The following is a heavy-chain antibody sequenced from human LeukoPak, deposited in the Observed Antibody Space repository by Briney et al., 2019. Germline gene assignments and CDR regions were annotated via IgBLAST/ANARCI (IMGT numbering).Heavy chain of an antibody. V-gene: IGHV3-21*04. CDR2: ISSDSSHI. D-gene: IGHD5-12*01. J-gene: IGHJ6*03. CDR1: GFTSSGYS. CDR3: ARDRAIVATHLPYYYYYMDV. Sequence: GGSLRLSCAASGFTSSGYSMNWVRQAPGKGLEWVSIISSDSSHIYDADSAKGRFTISRDNAKNSLYLQMNSLRPDDTAVYYCARDRAIVATHLPYYYYYMDVWGKGTTVTVSS.